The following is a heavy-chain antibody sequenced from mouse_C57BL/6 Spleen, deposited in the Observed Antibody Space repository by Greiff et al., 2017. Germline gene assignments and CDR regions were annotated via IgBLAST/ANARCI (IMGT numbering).Heavy chain of an antibody. CDR1: GYTFTSYW. CDR3: ARWGGSSSYAMDY. D-gene: IGHD1-1*01. V-gene: IGHV1-52*01. CDR2: IDPSDSET. J-gene: IGHJ4*01. Sequence: QVQLQQPGAELVRPGSSVKLSCKASGYTFTSYWMHWVKQRPIQGLEWIGNIDPSDSETNYNQKFKDKATLTVDKYSSTAYMQLRSLTAEDSAVYYCARWGGSSSYAMDYWGQGTSVTVAS.